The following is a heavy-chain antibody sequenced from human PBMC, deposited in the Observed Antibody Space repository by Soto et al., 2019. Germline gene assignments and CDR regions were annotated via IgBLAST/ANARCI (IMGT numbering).Heavy chain of an antibody. CDR1: GYTFSNYD. D-gene: IGHD1-26*01. CDR2: MNPNSGNT. Sequence: GASVKVSCKASGYTFSNYDINWVRQATGQGLEWVGRMNPNSGNTGYAQKFQGRVTMTRNTSISTAYMELSSLRSEDTAVYYCARSTVIGSTNQWFDPWGQGTLVTVSS. CDR3: ARSTVIGSTNQWFDP. J-gene: IGHJ5*02. V-gene: IGHV1-8*01.